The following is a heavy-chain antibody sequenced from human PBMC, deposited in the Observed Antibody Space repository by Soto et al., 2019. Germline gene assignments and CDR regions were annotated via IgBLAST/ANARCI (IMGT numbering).Heavy chain of an antibody. Sequence: QVQLVQSGAEEKKPGASVKVSCKASGYTFTGYAMHWVRQAPGQRLEWMGWTNAGNGNTKYSQKFQGRVTITRDTSASTAYMELSSLRSEDTAVYFCARAVAVPADFDDWGQGTLVTVSS. CDR1: GYTFTGYA. V-gene: IGHV1-3*05. J-gene: IGHJ4*02. CDR2: TNAGNGNT. D-gene: IGHD6-19*01. CDR3: ARAVAVPADFDD.